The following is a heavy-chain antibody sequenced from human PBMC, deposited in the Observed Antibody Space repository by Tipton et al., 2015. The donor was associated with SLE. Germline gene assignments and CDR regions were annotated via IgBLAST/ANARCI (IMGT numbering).Heavy chain of an antibody. CDR2: IYSGGST. CDR3: ARATGYGSLLHGDV. Sequence: SLRLSCAASGFTVSSNYMSWVRQAPGKGLEWVSVIYSGGSTYYADSVKGRFTISRRNSKNTLYLQMNSLRAEDTAVYYCARATGYGSLLHGDVWGKGTTVTVSS. D-gene: IGHD6-19*01. J-gene: IGHJ6*04. CDR1: GFTVSSNY. V-gene: IGHV3-53*04.